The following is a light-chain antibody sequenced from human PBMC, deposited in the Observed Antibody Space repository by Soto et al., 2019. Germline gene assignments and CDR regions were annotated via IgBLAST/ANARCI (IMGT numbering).Light chain of an antibody. V-gene: IGKV1-8*01. CDR3: QQYYSYPRT. CDR1: QGISSY. Sequence: AIRMTQSPSSFSASTGDRVTITCQASQGISSYLAWYQQKPGKAPKLLIYAASTLQSGVPSRFSGSGSGTDFTLTISCLQSEDVATYYCQQYYSYPRTFGQGTKVDIK. CDR2: AAS. J-gene: IGKJ1*01.